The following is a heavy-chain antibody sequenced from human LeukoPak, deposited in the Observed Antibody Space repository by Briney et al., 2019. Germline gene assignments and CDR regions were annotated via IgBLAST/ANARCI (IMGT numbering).Heavy chain of an antibody. D-gene: IGHD1-26*01. J-gene: IGHJ4*02. CDR3: ARGEPRDLDY. CDR1: GGSVSRGGYY. CDR2: ISYSGNT. V-gene: IGHV4-31*03. Sequence: PSETLSLTCTVSGGSVSRGGYYWNWIRQHPAKGLEWIGYISYSGNTHYNPSLKSRVTISKDTSKNQFSLKLYSVTAADTAVYYCARGEPRDLDYWGQGTPVTVSS.